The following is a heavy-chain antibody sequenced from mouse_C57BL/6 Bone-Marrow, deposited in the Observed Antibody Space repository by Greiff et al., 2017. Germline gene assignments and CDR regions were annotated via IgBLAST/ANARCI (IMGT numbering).Heavy chain of an antibody. CDR2: IRSKSNNYAT. CDR3: VRAYYGSSYGAWFAY. J-gene: IGHJ3*01. CDR1: GFSFNTYA. Sequence: EVKLMESGGGLVQPKGSLKLSCAASGFSFNTYAMNWVRQAPGKGLEWVARIRSKSNNYATYYADSVKDRFTISRDDSESMLYLQMNNLTTEATAWYCCVRAYYGSSYGAWFAYWGQGTLVTVSA. V-gene: IGHV10-1*01. D-gene: IGHD1-1*01.